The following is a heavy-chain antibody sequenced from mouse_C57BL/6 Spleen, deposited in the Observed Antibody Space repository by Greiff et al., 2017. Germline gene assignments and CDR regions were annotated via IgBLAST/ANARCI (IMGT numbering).Heavy chain of an antibody. CDR2: FNPGSGGI. D-gene: IGHD1-1*01. J-gene: IGHJ1*03. V-gene: IGHV1-54*01. CDR3: ARCYYGSRGYFDV. CDR1: GYAFTNYL. Sequence: VPLQQSGAELVRPGTSVQVSCTASGYAFTNYLIELVKQRPGQGLAWIWVFNPGSGGINYNQKFKGKSTLTVDKSSSTAYMQLSSLTSEDSAVYYCARCYYGSRGYFDVWGTGTTVTVSS.